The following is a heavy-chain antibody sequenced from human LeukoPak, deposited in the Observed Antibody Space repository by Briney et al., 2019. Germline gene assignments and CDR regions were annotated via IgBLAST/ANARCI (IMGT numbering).Heavy chain of an antibody. D-gene: IGHD3-22*01. V-gene: IGHV1-2*06. CDR1: GYTFTRYY. J-gene: IGHJ3*02. CDR3: AREPYYDSSGWDAFDI. CDR2: INSNSGGT. Sequence: ASVKVSCKASGYTFTRYYMHWVRQTPGQGLEWMGRINSNSGGTNYAQKFQGRVTMTRDTSISTAYMELSRLRYDDTAVYYCAREPYYDSSGWDAFDIWGQGTMVTVSS.